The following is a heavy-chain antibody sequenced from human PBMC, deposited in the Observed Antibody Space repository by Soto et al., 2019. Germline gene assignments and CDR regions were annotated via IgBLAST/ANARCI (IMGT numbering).Heavy chain of an antibody. D-gene: IGHD2-21*02. V-gene: IGHV3-49*03. CDR3: TTDPPYCGGDCSHPFDY. CDR1: GFTFGDYA. Sequence: GGSLRLSCIASGFTFGDYAMSWFRQAPGKGLEWVGFIRSKVYGGTTEYAASVKGRFTISRDDSISIAYLQMNSLKTEDTAVYYCTTDPPYCGGDCSHPFDYWGQGTLVTVSS. J-gene: IGHJ4*02. CDR2: IRSKVYGGTT.